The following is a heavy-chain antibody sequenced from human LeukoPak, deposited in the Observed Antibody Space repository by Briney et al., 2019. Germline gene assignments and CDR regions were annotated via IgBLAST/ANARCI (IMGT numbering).Heavy chain of an antibody. CDR2: IIPMFGTA. CDR3: ARDPAERLRGASYYYMDV. Sequence: SVKVSCKASGRTFSTYAISWVRQAPGQALEWMGGIIPMFGTADYAQKFQGRVTIIADESTSTVYMELSSLRSGDTAVYYCARDPAERLRGASYYYMDVWGKGTTVTVSS. V-gene: IGHV1-69*13. CDR1: GRTFSTYA. D-gene: IGHD1-1*01. J-gene: IGHJ6*03.